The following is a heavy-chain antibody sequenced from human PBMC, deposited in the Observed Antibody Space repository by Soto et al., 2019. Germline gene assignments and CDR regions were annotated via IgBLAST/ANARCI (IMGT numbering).Heavy chain of an antibody. CDR1: GFTFSSYA. Sequence: GGSLRLSCAASGFTFSSYAMHWVRQAPGKGLEWVAVISYDGSNKYYADSVKGRFTISRDNSKNTLYLQMNSLRAEDTAVYYCARDPGIAAAGTHGDYWGQGTLVTVSS. CDR3: ARDPGIAAAGTHGDY. V-gene: IGHV3-30-3*01. J-gene: IGHJ4*02. CDR2: ISYDGSNK. D-gene: IGHD6-13*01.